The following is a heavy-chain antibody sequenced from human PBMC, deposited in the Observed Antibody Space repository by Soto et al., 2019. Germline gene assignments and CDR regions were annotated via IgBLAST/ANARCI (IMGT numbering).Heavy chain of an antibody. J-gene: IGHJ5*02. CDR3: ARLEGYCSGGSCYPTGWFDP. Sequence: QLQLQESGPGLVKPSETLSLTCTVSGGSISSSSYYWGWIRQPPGKGLEWIGSIYYSGSTYYNPSLKSRVTISVDTSKNQFSLKLSSVTAADTAVYYCARLEGYCSGGSCYPTGWFDPWGQGTLVTVSS. CDR1: GGSISSSSYY. CDR2: IYYSGST. V-gene: IGHV4-39*01. D-gene: IGHD2-15*01.